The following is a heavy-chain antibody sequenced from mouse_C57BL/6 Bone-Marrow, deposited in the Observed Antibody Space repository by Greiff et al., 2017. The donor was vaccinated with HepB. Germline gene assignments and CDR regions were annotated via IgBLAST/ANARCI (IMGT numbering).Heavy chain of an antibody. V-gene: IGHV7-1*01. CDR1: GFTFSDFY. J-gene: IGHJ1*03. D-gene: IGHD1-1*02. CDR2: SRNKANDYTT. Sequence: EVKLMESGGGLVQSGRSLRLSCATSGFTFSDFYMEWVRQAPGKGLEWIAASRNKANDYTTEYSASVKGRFIVSRDTSQSILYLQMNALRAEDTAIDYCARDAEGSHWYFDVWGTGTTVTVSS. CDR3: ARDAEGSHWYFDV.